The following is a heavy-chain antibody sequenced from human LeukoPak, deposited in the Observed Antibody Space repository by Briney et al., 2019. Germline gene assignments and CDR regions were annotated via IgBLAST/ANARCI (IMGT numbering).Heavy chain of an antibody. J-gene: IGHJ4*02. V-gene: IGHV1-69*04. Sequence: VKVSCKASGGTFSSYAISWVRQAPGQGLEWMGRIIPILGIANYAQKFQGRVTITADKSTSTAYMELSSLRSEDTAVYYCARVGRDYCSGGSCPNDHWGQGTLVTVSS. CDR2: IIPILGIA. D-gene: IGHD2-15*01. CDR1: GGTFSSYA. CDR3: ARVGRDYCSGGSCPNDH.